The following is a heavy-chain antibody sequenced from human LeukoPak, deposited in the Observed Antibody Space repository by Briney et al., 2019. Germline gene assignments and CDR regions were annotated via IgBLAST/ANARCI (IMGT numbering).Heavy chain of an antibody. CDR1: GYTFTSYD. J-gene: IGHJ4*02. CDR3: ARKHYNWNDALDY. Sequence: VASVKVSCKASGYTFTSYDINWVRQATGQGLEWMGWMNPNSGNTGYAQKFQGRVTMTRNTSISTAYMELSSLRSEDTAVYYRARKHYNWNDALDYWGQGTLVTVSS. CDR2: MNPNSGNT. D-gene: IGHD1-1*01. V-gene: IGHV1-8*01.